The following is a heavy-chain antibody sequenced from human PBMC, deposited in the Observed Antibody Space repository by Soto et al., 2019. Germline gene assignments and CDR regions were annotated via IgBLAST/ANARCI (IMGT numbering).Heavy chain of an antibody. D-gene: IGHD4-17*01. V-gene: IGHV1-46*01. Sequence: QVQLVQSGAEVKKPGASVKVSCKASGYTFTSYYMHWVRQAPGQGLEWMGIINPSGGSTSYAQKFQGXXTXTXXTSTSTVYMELSSLRSEDTAVYYCAREGDYGDYVNWGQGTLVTVSS. J-gene: IGHJ4*02. CDR2: INPSGGST. CDR1: GYTFTSYY. CDR3: AREGDYGDYVN.